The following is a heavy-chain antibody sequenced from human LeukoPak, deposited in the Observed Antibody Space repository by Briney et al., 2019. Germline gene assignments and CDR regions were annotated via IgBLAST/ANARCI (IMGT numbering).Heavy chain of an antibody. J-gene: IGHJ4*02. CDR2: ISAYNGNT. CDR3: ARGCYYDSSGSYYFDY. CDR1: GGTFSSYA. V-gene: IGHV1-18*01. D-gene: IGHD3-22*01. Sequence: ASVKVSCKASGGTFSSYAISWVRQAPGQGLEWMGWISAYNGNTNYAQKLQGRVTMTTDTSTSTAYMELRSLRSDDTAVYYCARGCYYDSSGSYYFDYWGQGTLVTVSS.